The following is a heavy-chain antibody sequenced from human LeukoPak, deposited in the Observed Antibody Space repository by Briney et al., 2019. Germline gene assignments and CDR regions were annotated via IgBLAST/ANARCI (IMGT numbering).Heavy chain of an antibody. CDR2: INPSGGST. CDR1: GYTFTSYY. D-gene: IGHD6-19*01. J-gene: IGHJ4*02. Sequence: GASVKVSCKASGYTFTSYYMHWVRQAPGQGLEWMGIINPSGGSTSYAQKFQGRVTMTRDMSTSTVYMELSSLGSEDTAVYYCARVAVAGSRWDYFDYWGQGTLVTVSS. V-gene: IGHV1-46*01. CDR3: ARVAVAGSRWDYFDY.